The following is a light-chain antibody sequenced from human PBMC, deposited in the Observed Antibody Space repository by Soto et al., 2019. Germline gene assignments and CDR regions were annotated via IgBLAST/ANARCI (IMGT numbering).Light chain of an antibody. CDR2: AAS. CDR3: QQYGSVVLT. CDR1: QSVSSTY. V-gene: IGKV3-20*01. J-gene: IGKJ4*01. Sequence: EIELTQSPATLSSSPGERATITCRASQSVSSTYSAWYQQKPGQATTLLIYAASSRATGIPDRFSGSGSGTDFTLTMSRLEPEDVAVYYCQQYGSVVLTFGGGTKVEIK.